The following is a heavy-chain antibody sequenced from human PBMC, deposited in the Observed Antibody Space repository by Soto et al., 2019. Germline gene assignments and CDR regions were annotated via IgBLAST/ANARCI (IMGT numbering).Heavy chain of an antibody. V-gene: IGHV3-23*01. D-gene: IGHD7-27*01. CDR2: ISGSGGST. CDR3: AKVLNWGSHYYGMDV. Sequence: PGWSLRLSCEASGFTFSNYDMSWVRQAPGKGLEWVSVISGSGGSTYHADSVKGRFTISRDNSKNTLFLQMKSLTAEDTAVYYCAKVLNWGSHYYGMDVWGQGTTVTFS. J-gene: IGHJ6*02. CDR1: GFTFSNYD.